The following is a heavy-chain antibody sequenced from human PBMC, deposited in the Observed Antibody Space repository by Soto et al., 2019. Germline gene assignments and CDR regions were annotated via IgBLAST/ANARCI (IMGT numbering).Heavy chain of an antibody. CDR2: IYYSGST. Sequence: QVQLQESGPGLVKPSETLSLTCTVSGGSVSSGSYYWSWIRQPPGKGLEWIGYIYYSGSTNYNPSLKSRVTISVDTSKNQFSLKLSSVTAADTAVYYCARGLRFGYWGQGTLVTVSS. CDR3: ARGLRFGY. J-gene: IGHJ4*02. CDR1: GGSVSSGSYY. V-gene: IGHV4-61*01.